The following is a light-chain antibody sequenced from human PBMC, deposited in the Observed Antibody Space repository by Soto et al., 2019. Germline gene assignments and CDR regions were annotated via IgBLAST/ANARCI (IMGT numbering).Light chain of an antibody. CDR2: DTS. CDR3: QQRSDWPWT. CDR1: QRIGKY. J-gene: IGKJ1*01. V-gene: IGKV3-11*01. Sequence: EIVLTQFPVTLSLSPGERVTLSCRASQRIGKYLAWYQQRPGQAPRLLFYDTSNRATGIPPRFSGSGSGTDITLTISSLAPEDSAFYYCQQRSDWPWTFGQGTKVEVK.